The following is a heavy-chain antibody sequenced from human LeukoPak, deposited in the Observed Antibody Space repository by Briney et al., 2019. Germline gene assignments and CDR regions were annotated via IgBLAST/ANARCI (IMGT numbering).Heavy chain of an antibody. J-gene: IGHJ4*02. Sequence: PSETLSLTRAVYGGSFSGYYWSWIRQPPGKGLEWIGEINHSGSTNYNPSLKSRVTISVDTSKNQFSLKLSSVTAADTAVYYCARGRRYYFDYWGQGTLVTVSS. CDR2: INHSGST. D-gene: IGHD1-14*01. CDR3: ARGRRYYFDY. V-gene: IGHV4-34*01. CDR1: GGSFSGYY.